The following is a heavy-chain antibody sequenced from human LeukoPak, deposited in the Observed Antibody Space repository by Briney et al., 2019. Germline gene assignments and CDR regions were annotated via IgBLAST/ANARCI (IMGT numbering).Heavy chain of an antibody. CDR1: GYTFTGYY. J-gene: IGHJ4*02. CDR3: ARDLVQDDISTS. D-gene: IGHD3-9*01. V-gene: IGHV1-2*02. Sequence: AASVTVSCKASGYTFTGYYMHWVRQAPGQGLEWMGWINPNSGGTNYAQKFQGRVTMTRDTSISTAYVELSRLRSDDTAVYYCARDLVQDDISTSWGQGTLVTVSS. CDR2: INPNSGGT.